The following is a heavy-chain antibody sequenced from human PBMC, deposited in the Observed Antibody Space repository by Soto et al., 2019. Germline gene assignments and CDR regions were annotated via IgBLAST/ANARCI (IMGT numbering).Heavy chain of an antibody. CDR1: GFTFDDYA. D-gene: IGHD6-6*01. CDR3: AKYGIRWAARTWYFDY. CDR2: ISWNSGSI. J-gene: IGHJ4*02. V-gene: IGHV3-9*01. Sequence: EVQLVESGGGLVQPGRSLRLSCAASGFTFDDYAMHWVRQAPGKGLEWVSGISWNSGSIGYADSVKGRFTISRDNAKNSLYLQMNSLRAEGTALYYCAKYGIRWAARTWYFDYWGEGSLVTVSS.